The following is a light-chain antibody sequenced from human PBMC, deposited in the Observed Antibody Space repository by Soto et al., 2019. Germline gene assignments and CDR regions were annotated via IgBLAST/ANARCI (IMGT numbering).Light chain of an antibody. V-gene: IGKV3D-20*02. CDR3: QQRSSWIT. CDR2: GAS. J-gene: IGKJ5*01. CDR1: QSISSSK. Sequence: EIVMTQSPATLSVSPGESATLSFSASQSISSSKLAWYQQNPGQAPRLLMYGASNRATGIPARFSGSGSGTEFTLTISSLEPEDFAVYYCQQRSSWITFGQGTRLEIK.